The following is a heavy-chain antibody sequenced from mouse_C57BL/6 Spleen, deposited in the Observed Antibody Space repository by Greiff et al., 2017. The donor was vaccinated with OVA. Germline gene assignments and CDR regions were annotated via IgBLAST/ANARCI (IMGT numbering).Heavy chain of an antibody. CDR3: ARGDYYGSSFAWFAY. CDR2: IDPSDSET. D-gene: IGHD1-1*01. J-gene: IGHJ3*01. Sequence: VQLQQPGAELVRPGSSVKLSCKASGYTFTSYWMHWVKQRPIQGLEWIGNIDPSDSETHYNQKFKDKATLTVVKSSSTAYMQLSSLTSEDSAVYYCARGDYYGSSFAWFAYWGQGTLVTVSA. CDR1: GYTFTSYW. V-gene: IGHV1-52*01.